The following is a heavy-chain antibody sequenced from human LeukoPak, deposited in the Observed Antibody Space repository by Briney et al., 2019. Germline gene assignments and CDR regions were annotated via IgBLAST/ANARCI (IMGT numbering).Heavy chain of an antibody. CDR3: AKGSYDYVEVGYFDS. CDR2: IVASSGAT. Sequence: GGSLRLSCAASGFNFNNYAMSWVRQAPGKGLEWVSHIVASSGATFYADSVKGRFTISRDHSKNTLYLQMNSLRAEDTALYYCAKGSYDYVEVGYFDSWGQGTLVTVSS. D-gene: IGHD5-12*01. V-gene: IGHV3-23*01. CDR1: GFNFNNYA. J-gene: IGHJ4*02.